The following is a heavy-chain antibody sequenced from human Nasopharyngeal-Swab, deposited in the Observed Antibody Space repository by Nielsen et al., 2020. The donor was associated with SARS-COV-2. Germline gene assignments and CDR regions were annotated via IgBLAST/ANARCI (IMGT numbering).Heavy chain of an antibody. CDR2: IYHTGDT. Sequence: VRQAPGKGLERIAEIYHTGDTYYNPSLSSRVTISVDKSNNQFSLKLNSVTAADTAVYYCAKELHLRHAFDLWGQGRMVTVSS. V-gene: IGHV4-4*02. J-gene: IGHJ3*01. CDR3: AKELHLRHAFDL.